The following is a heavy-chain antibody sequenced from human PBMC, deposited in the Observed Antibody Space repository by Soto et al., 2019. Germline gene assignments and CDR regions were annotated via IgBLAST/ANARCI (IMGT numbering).Heavy chain of an antibody. CDR1: GGSISSSSYY. V-gene: IGHV4-39*01. D-gene: IGHD4-4*01. CDR2: IYYSGST. J-gene: IGHJ6*03. CDR3: ARHGSSVTTPRPYYYYYYMDV. Sequence: SETLSLTCTVSGGSISSSSYYWGWIRQPPGKGLEWIGSIYYSGSTYYNTSLKNRVTISVDTSKNHFSLKLSSVTAADTAVYYCARHGSSVTTPRPYYYYYYMDVWGKGTTVTVSS.